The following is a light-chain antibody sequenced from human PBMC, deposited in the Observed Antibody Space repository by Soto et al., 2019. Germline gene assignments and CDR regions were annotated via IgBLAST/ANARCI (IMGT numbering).Light chain of an antibody. CDR1: SSNIGAGYD. J-gene: IGLJ3*02. CDR3: QSYDSSLSNWV. V-gene: IGLV1-40*01. CDR2: GNN. Sequence: QALVTQPPSVSGAPGQRVTISCTGSSSNIGAGYDVHWYQQLPGTAPKLLIYGNNNRPSGVPDRFSGSKSGTSASLAITGLQAEDEADYYCQSYDSSLSNWVFGGGTKLTVL.